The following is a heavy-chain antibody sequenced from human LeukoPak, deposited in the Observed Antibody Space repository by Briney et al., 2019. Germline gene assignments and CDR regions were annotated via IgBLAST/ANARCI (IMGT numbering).Heavy chain of an antibody. D-gene: IGHD6-13*01. V-gene: IGHV4-39*01. Sequence: PSETLSLTCTVSGGSISSSSHYWGRIRQPPGKGLEWIGNIYYSGSTHYNPSLKSRVTISVDTSKNQFSLKLSSVTAADTAVYYCARLGISGSSSCYFDYWGQGTLVTLSS. J-gene: IGHJ4*02. CDR1: GGSISSSSHY. CDR2: IYYSGST. CDR3: ARLGISGSSSCYFDY.